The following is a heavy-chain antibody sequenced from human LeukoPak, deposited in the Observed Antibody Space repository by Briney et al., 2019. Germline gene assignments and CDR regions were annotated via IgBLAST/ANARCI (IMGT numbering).Heavy chain of an antibody. Sequence: ASVKVSCKASGYTFSSYGISWVRQAPGQGLEWMGWISAYNGNTNYAQKLQGRVTMTTDTSTSTAYMELRSLRSDDTAVYYCARDAAEDYYDSSGPFDYWGQGTLVTVSS. CDR2: ISAYNGNT. CDR3: ARDAAEDYYDSSGPFDY. J-gene: IGHJ4*02. CDR1: GYTFSSYG. V-gene: IGHV1-18*01. D-gene: IGHD3-22*01.